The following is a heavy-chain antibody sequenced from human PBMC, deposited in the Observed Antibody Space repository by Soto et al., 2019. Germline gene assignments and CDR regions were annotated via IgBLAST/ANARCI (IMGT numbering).Heavy chain of an antibody. CDR3: ARDGRNGGYLDY. J-gene: IGHJ4*02. Sequence: GGSLRLSCAASGFTFSSYWMHCVRQAPGKGLVWVSRINSDGSSISYADSVKGRFTISRDNAKNTLYLQMSSLRPDDTAVYYCARDGRNGGYLDYWGQGTVVTVSS. CDR2: INSDGSSI. V-gene: IGHV3-74*01. D-gene: IGHD2-8*01. CDR1: GFTFSSYW.